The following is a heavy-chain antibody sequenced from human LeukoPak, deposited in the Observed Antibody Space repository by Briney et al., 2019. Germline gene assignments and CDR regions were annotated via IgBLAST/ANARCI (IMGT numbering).Heavy chain of an antibody. V-gene: IGHV3-33*01. CDR1: GFTFRSYG. D-gene: IGHD1/OR15-1a*01. CDR3: ARVEHRGNWYFDD. CDR2: TWYDGSNK. Sequence: GRSLRLSCAASGFTFRSYGIHWVRQAPGKGLEWVTGTWYDGSNKYYTDSVKGRFTISRDNSKSTFHLQMNSLRAEDTAVYYCARVEHRGNWYFDDSGQGTLVTVSS. J-gene: IGHJ4*02.